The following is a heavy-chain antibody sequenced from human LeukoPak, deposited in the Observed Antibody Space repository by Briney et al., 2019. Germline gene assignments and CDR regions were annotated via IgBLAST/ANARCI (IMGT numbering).Heavy chain of an antibody. CDR1: GFPFTCYT. D-gene: IGHD3-3*01. CDR2: ISVTGSFI. CDR3: ARDPGSRFLEWPD. J-gene: IGHJ4*02. V-gene: IGHV3-21*01. Sequence: GGSLRLSCAASGFPFTCYTMNWVRQAPGKGLEWVSSISVTGSFIYYADSVKGRFTISRDNAKSSLYLQMDSLRAEDTAVYYCARDPGSRFLEWPDWGQGTLVTVSS.